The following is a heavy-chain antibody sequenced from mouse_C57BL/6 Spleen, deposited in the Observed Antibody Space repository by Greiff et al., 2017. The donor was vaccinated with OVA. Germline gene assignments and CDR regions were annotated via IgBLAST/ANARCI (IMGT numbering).Heavy chain of an antibody. Sequence: QVQLQQPGAELVRPGSSVKLSCKASGYTFTSYWMHWVKQRPIQGLEWIGNIDPSDSETHYNQKFKDKATLTVDKSSSTAYMQLSSLTSEDSAVYYCATYDYDEGSWFAYWGQGTLVTVSA. D-gene: IGHD2-4*01. J-gene: IGHJ3*01. CDR3: ATYDYDEGSWFAY. CDR1: GYTFTSYW. CDR2: IDPSDSET. V-gene: IGHV1-52*01.